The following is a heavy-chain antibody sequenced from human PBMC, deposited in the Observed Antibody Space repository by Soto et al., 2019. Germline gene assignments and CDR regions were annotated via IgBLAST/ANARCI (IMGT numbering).Heavy chain of an antibody. CDR2: ISSNGGST. Sequence: GGSLRLSCSASGFTFSSYAMHWVRQAPGKGLEYVSAISSNGGSTYYADSVKGRFTISRDNSKNTLYLQMSSLRAEDTAVYYCVRGSYYYDSSGPNWGQGTLVTVSS. CDR1: GFTFSSYA. V-gene: IGHV3-64D*06. J-gene: IGHJ4*02. D-gene: IGHD3-22*01. CDR3: VRGSYYYDSSGPN.